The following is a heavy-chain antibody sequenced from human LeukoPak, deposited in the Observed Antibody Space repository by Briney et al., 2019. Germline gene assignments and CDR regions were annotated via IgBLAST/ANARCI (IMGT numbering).Heavy chain of an antibody. D-gene: IGHD2-15*01. CDR2: IYYSGSS. CDR1: GGSLSSGGYY. Sequence: SQTLSLTCPVSGGSLSSGGYYWSWIRQPPGKGLEWIGYIYYSGSSYYNPSLKSRVTISVDTSKNQFSLKLSSVTAADTAVYYCARTSVVVVVAATQISWFDPWGQRTLVTVSS. V-gene: IGHV4-31*03. J-gene: IGHJ5*02. CDR3: ARTSVVVVVAATQISWFDP.